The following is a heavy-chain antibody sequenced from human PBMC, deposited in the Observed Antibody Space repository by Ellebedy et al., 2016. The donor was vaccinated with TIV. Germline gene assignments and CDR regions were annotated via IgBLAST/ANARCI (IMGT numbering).Heavy chain of an antibody. D-gene: IGHD4-17*01. CDR2: IYYSGST. CDR1: GGSISSSSYY. J-gene: IGHJ4*02. V-gene: IGHV4-39*07. CDR3: ARGGDGDPFDY. Sequence: GSLRLSXTVSGGSISSSSYYWGWIRQPPGKGLEWIGSIYYSGSTYYNPSLKSRVTISVDTSKNQFSLKLSSVTAADTAVYYCARGGDGDPFDYWGQGTLVTVSS.